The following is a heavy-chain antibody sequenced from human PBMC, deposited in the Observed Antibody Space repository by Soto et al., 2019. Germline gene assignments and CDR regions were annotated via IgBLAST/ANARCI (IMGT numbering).Heavy chain of an antibody. D-gene: IGHD3-10*01. CDR1: GGSISSSSYY. J-gene: IGHJ3*02. CDR2: IYYSGST. V-gene: IGHV4-39*01. Sequence: TSETLSLTCTVSGGSISSSSYYWGWIRQPPGKGLERIGSIYYSGSTYYNPSLKSRVTISVDTSKNQFSLKLSSVTAADTAVYYCARQTGLLWFGDRRGDAFDIWGQGTMVTVSS. CDR3: ARQTGLLWFGDRRGDAFDI.